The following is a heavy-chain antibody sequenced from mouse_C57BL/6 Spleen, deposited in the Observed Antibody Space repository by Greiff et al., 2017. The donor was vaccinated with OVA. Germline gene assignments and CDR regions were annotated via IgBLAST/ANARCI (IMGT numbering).Heavy chain of an antibody. CDR2: IDPNSGGT. J-gene: IGHJ2*01. CDR3: ARGCYPITTGHFGY. CDR1: GYTFTSYW. D-gene: IGHD1-1*01. Sequence: QVQLQQPGAELVKPGASVKLSCKASGYTFTSYWMHWVKQRPGRGLEWIGRIDPNSGGTKYNEKFKSKATLTVDKPSSTAYMQLSSLTSEDSAVYYCARGCYPITTGHFGYWGQGTTLTVSS. V-gene: IGHV1-72*01.